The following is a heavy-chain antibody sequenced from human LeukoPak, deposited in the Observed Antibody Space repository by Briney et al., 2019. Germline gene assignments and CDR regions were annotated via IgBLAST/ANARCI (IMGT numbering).Heavy chain of an antibody. CDR3: ARGPWKVAGPHGAFDI. Sequence: PSQTLSLTCTVSGGSISSGSYYWSWIRQPAGKGLEWIGRIYTSGSTNYNPSLKSRVTISVDTSKNQFSLKLSSVTAADTAVYYCARGPWKVAGPHGAFDIWGQGTMATVSS. CDR1: GGSISSGSYY. J-gene: IGHJ3*02. D-gene: IGHD6-19*01. CDR2: IYTSGST. V-gene: IGHV4-61*02.